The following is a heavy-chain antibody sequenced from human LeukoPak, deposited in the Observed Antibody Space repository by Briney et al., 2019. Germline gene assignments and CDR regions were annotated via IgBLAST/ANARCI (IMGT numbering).Heavy chain of an antibody. CDR3: ARSIDYAKFDY. CDR2: INHSGST. D-gene: IGHD3-16*01. V-gene: IGHV4-34*01. J-gene: IGHJ4*02. CDR1: GGSFSGYY. Sequence: SETLSLTCAVYGGSFSGYYWSWIRQPPGKGLEWIGVINHSGSTNYNPSLKSRVTIAVDTSKTQFSLKLSSVTVADTAVYYCARSIDYAKFDYWGQGTLVTVSS.